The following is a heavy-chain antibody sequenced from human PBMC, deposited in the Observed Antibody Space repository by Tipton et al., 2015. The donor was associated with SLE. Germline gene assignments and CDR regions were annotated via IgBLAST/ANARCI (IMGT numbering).Heavy chain of an antibody. J-gene: IGHJ5*02. CDR1: GGSITSGGYY. Sequence: TLSLTCTVSGGSITSGGYYWSWIRQPPGEGLEWIGYIYSSGTTYFNPSLKSRITMSVDTSKNQFSLKLNSVTAADTAVYFCARVIDNRGFYINWFDPWGPGTLVTVSS. CDR3: ARVIDNRGFYINWFDP. CDR2: IYSSGTT. D-gene: IGHD2/OR15-2a*01. V-gene: IGHV4-31*03.